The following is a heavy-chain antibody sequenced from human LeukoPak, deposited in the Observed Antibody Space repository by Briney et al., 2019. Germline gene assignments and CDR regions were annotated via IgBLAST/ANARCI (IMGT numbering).Heavy chain of an antibody. J-gene: IGHJ4*02. CDR1: GFTFSSYA. D-gene: IGHD2-15*01. V-gene: IGHV3-23*01. CDR3: AKGVLAYCSGGSCYDVHY. CDR2: ISGSGGST. Sequence: GGSLRLSCAASGFTFSSYAMSWVRQAPGKGLEWVSAISGSGGSTYYADSVKGRFTISRDNSKNTLYLQMNSLRAEDTAVYYCAKGVLAYCSGGSCYDVHYWGQGTLVTVSS.